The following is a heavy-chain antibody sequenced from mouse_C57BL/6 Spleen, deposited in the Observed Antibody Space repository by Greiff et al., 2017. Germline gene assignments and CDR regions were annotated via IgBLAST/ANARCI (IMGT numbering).Heavy chain of an antibody. CDR2: IDPSDSYT. CDR3: AKGHYCGSSPDY. J-gene: IGHJ2*01. Sequence: QVQLQQPGAELVMPGASVKLSCKASGYTFTSYWMHWVKQRPGQGLEWIGEIDPSDSYTNYNQKFKGKTTLTVDKSSSTAYMQLSSLTSEDSAVYYSAKGHYCGSSPDYWGQGTTLTVSS. CDR1: GYTFTSYW. D-gene: IGHD1-1*01. V-gene: IGHV1-69*01.